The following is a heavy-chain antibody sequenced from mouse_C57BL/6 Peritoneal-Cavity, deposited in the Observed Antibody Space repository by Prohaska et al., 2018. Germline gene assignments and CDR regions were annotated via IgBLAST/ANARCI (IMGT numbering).Heavy chain of an antibody. CDR3: MRYGNYWYFDV. Sequence: EVQLLETGGGLVQPGGSRGLSCEGSGFTFSGFWMSWVRKTPGKTLELIGDINSDGSAINYEPSIKDRFTIFRDNDKSTLYLQMSNVRSEDTATYFCMRYGNYWYFDVWGTGTTVTVSS. D-gene: IGHD2-1*01. J-gene: IGHJ1*03. CDR2: INSDGSAI. CDR1: GFTFSGFW. V-gene: IGHV11-2*01.